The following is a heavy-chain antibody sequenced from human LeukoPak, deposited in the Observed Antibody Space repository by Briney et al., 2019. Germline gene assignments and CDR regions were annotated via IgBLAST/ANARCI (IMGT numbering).Heavy chain of an antibody. J-gene: IGHJ6*03. CDR3: ARVYYGSGSLHYYYYYMDV. Sequence: PGGSLRLSCAASGFTLSTYSMNWVRQAPGKGLEWVSSISSSSSYIYYADSLKGRFTISRDNSKNTLYLQMNSLRVEDTAVYYCARVYYGSGSLHYYYYYMDVWGKGTTVTISS. CDR1: GFTLSTYS. V-gene: IGHV3-21*04. CDR2: ISSSSSYI. D-gene: IGHD3-10*01.